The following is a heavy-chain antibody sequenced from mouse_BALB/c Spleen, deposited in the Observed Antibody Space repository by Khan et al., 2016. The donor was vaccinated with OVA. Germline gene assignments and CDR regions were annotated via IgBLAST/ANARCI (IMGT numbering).Heavy chain of an antibody. J-gene: IGHJ3*01. CDR1: GYSFTGYY. CDR2: ISCYNGST. CDR3: ARGDYYGSSSCAY. Sequence: LVKTGASVKISCKASGYSFTGYYMHWVKQSHGKSLEWIGYISCYNGSTTYNQKFKGKATFTVDTSSCTVYMQFNSLTSEDSAVYYCARGDYYGSSSCAYWGQGTLVTVSA. V-gene: IGHV1S34*01. D-gene: IGHD1-1*01.